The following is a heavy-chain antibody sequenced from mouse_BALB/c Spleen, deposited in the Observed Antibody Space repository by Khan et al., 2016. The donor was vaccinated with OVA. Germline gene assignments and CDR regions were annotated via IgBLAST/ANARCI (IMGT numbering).Heavy chain of an antibody. CDR2: IRSDGST. CDR1: GFSLTNYG. V-gene: IGHV2-6-1*01. J-gene: IGHJ4*01. D-gene: IGHD2-10*01. Sequence: QVQLKQSGPGLVAPSQSLSITCTISGFSLTNYGVHWVRQPPGKGLEWLVVIRSDGSTTYDSALKSRLTISKDNSKSQVFLEMDSLQTDDTAMYYCARQPYYHYYIMDYWGQGTSVTVSS. CDR3: ARQPYYHYYIMDY.